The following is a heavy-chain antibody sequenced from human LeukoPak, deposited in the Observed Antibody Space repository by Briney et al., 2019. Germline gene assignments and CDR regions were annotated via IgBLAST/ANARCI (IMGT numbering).Heavy chain of an antibody. CDR1: AGTFSSYA. CDR2: IIPIFGTA. V-gene: IGHV1-69*05. CDR3: ARGPMGGRAFGDSPFDY. D-gene: IGHD3-10*01. J-gene: IGHJ4*02. Sequence: SVKVSCRASAGTFSSYAISWVRQAPGQGLEWMGRIIPIFGTANYAQKFQGRVTITTDESTSTADMELSSLRSEDTAVYYCARGPMGGRAFGDSPFDYWGQGTLVTVSS.